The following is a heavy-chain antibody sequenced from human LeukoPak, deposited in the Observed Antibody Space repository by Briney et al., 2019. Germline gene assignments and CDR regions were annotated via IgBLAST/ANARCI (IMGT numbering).Heavy chain of an antibody. CDR3: ARDVVPAAIGWFDP. J-gene: IGHJ5*02. V-gene: IGHV3-33*01. D-gene: IGHD2-2*02. CDR2: LRYDGSNK. CDR1: GFTFSCYG. Sequence: GRSPRLSCAGSGFTFSCYGLDWVRPAPGKGLGGVAVLRYDGSNKYYADSVKGRFTISRDNSKNTLYLQMNSLRAEDTAVYYCARDVVPAAIGWFDPWGQGTLVTVSS.